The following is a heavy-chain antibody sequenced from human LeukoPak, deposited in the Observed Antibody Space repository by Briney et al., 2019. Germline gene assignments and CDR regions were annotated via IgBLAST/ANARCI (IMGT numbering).Heavy chain of an antibody. J-gene: IGHJ3*02. CDR2: ISYDGSNK. CDR1: GFTFSSYG. V-gene: IGHV3-30*18. D-gene: IGHD4-23*01. CDR3: AKVRDGGTGAFDI. Sequence: GGSLRLSCAASGFTFSSYGMHWVRQAPGKGLEWVAVISYDGSNKYYADSVKGRFTISRDNSKNTLYLQMNSLRAEDTAVYYCAKVRDGGTGAFDIWGQGTMVTVSS.